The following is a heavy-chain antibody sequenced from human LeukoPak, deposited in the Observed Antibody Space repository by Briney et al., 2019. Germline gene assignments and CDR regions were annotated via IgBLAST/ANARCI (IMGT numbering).Heavy chain of an antibody. J-gene: IGHJ4*02. D-gene: IGHD1-26*01. V-gene: IGHV3-30-3*01. CDR3: ARDLTSGTALDY. Sequence: HPGGSLRLSCAASGFTFSSYAMHWVRQAPGKGLEWVAVISYDGGNKYYADSVKGRFTISRDNSKNTLYLQMNSLRAEDTAVYYCARDLTSGTALDYWGQGTLVTVSS. CDR1: GFTFSSYA. CDR2: ISYDGGNK.